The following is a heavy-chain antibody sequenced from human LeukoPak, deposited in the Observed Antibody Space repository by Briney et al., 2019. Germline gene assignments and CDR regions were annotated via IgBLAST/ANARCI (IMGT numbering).Heavy chain of an antibody. V-gene: IGHV4-59*01. CDR3: ARDHYSRLDY. CDR1: GGSINSYY. Sequence: SETPSLTCTVSGGSINSYYWSWIRQPPGKGLEWIGYIYHSWITNYNPSLKSRVTISVDTSKNQFSLKLSSVTAADTAVYYCARDHYSRLDYWDQGTLATVTS. J-gene: IGHJ4*02. D-gene: IGHD4-11*01. CDR2: IYHSWIT.